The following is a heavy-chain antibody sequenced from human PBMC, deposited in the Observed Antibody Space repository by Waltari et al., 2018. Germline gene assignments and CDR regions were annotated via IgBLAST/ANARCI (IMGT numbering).Heavy chain of an antibody. D-gene: IGHD6-19*01. V-gene: IGHV1-69*08. Sequence: QVQLVQSGAEVKKPGSSVKVSCKASGGTFSSYAISWVRQAPGQGLEWMGRIIPIFGTANYAQKFQGRVTITADKSTSTAYMELSSLRSEDTAVYYCAKQKSTLAVAGTPWYFDLWGRGTLVTVSS. J-gene: IGHJ2*01. CDR3: AKQKSTLAVAGTPWYFDL. CDR2: IIPIFGTA. CDR1: GGTFSSYA.